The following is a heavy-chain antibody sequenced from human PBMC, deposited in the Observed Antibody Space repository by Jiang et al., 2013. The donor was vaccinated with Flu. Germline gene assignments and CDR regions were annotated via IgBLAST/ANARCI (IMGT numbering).Heavy chain of an antibody. D-gene: IGHD1-26*01. CDR3: ARRGGTYPYFNGMDV. V-gene: IGHV5-51*03. CDR2: IYPGDSDT. Sequence: EVKKPGESLKISCKGSGYSFTTYWIGWVRQMPGKGLEWMGIIYPGDSDTRYSPSFQGQVTFSADKSISTAYLQWSSLKASDTAMYYCARRGGTYPYFNGMDVWGQGTTVTVSS. CDR1: GYSFTTYW. J-gene: IGHJ6*02.